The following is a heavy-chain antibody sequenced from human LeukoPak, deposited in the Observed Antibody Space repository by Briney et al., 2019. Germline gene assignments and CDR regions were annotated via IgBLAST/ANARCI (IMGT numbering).Heavy chain of an antibody. CDR1: GFTFSSYS. Sequence: GGSLRVSCAASGFTFSSYSMNWVRQAPGRGLEWVSYISSSSSTIYYADSVKGRFTISRDNAKNSLYLQMNSLRAEDTAVYYCAKDPQAYWGQGTLVTVSS. CDR2: ISSSSSTI. V-gene: IGHV3-48*01. J-gene: IGHJ4*02. CDR3: AKDPQAY.